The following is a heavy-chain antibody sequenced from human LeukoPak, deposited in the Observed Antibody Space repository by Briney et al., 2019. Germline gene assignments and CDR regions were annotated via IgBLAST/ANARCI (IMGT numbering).Heavy chain of an antibody. V-gene: IGHV3-48*04. J-gene: IGHJ4*02. Sequence: GGSLRLSCAASGFTFSSYSMNWVRQAPGKGLEWVSYISSSSSTIYYADSVKGRFTISRDNAKNSLYLQMNSLRAEDTAVYYCASLYSSSWRTFDYWGQGTLVTVSS. CDR3: ASLYSSSWRTFDY. CDR2: ISSSSSTI. CDR1: GFTFSSYS. D-gene: IGHD6-13*01.